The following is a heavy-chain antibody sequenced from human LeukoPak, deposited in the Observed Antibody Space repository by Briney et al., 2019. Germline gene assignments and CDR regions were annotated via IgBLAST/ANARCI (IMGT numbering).Heavy chain of an antibody. V-gene: IGHV3-48*02. CDR1: GFTFSSYS. J-gene: IGHJ6*02. CDR2: ISSGSSSTI. D-gene: IGHD2-15*01. Sequence: GGSLRLSCAASGFTFSSYSMNWVRQAPGKGLEWVSYISSGSSSTIYYADSVKGRFTISRDNAKNSLYLQMNSLRDEDTAVYYCARESTLSYYGMDVWGQGTTVTVSS. CDR3: ARESTLSYYGMDV.